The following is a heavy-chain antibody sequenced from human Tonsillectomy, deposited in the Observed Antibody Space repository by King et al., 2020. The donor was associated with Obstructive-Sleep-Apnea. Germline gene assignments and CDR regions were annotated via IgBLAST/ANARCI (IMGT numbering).Heavy chain of an antibody. D-gene: IGHD3-10*01. J-gene: IGHJ2*01. CDR1: GFTFTSYG. CDR2: ISAYTGHT. V-gene: IGHV1-18*04. CDR3: ARLFLSGAVDWYFDL. Sequence: QLVQSGAELKKPGATVKVSCKASGFTFTSYGFSWVRQAPGQGLEWMGWISAYTGHTSYGQTVQGRVTMTTDTLTSTAYMELKSLSSDDTAVYYCARLFLSGAVDWYFDLWGRGTLVTVSA.